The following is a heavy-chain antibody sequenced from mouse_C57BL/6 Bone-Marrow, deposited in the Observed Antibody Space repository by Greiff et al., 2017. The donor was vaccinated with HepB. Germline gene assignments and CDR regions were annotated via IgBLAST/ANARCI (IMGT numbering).Heavy chain of an antibody. Sequence: EVNVVESGGGLVQPGGSLKLSCAASGFTFSDYYMYWVRQTPEKRLEWVAYISNGGGSTYYPDTVKGPFTISRDNAKNTLYLQMSRLKSEDTAMYYCARHPQIYYYGSSHWYFDGWGTGTTVTVAS. V-gene: IGHV5-12*01. D-gene: IGHD1-1*01. J-gene: IGHJ1*03. CDR3: ARHPQIYYYGSSHWYFDG. CDR2: ISNGGGST. CDR1: GFTFSDYY.